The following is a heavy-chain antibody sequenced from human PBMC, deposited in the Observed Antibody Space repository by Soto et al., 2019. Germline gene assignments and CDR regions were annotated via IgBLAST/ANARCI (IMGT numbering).Heavy chain of an antibody. CDR2: ISYDGSNK. CDR3: ARDQTGITTTGGGRIDY. CDR1: GFIFSSHA. D-gene: IGHD6-13*01. J-gene: IGHJ4*02. V-gene: IGHV3-30-3*01. Sequence: ESGGGAVQPGRSLRLSCAASGFIFSSHAMHWVRQAPGKGLECVAIISYDGSNKYYGDSVRGRLTISRDNSKNTIYLQMNSLRAEDTAVYYCARDQTGITTTGGGRIDYWGQGTLVTVSS.